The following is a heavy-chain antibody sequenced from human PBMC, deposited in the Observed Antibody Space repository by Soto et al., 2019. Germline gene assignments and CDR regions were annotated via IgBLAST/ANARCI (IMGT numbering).Heavy chain of an antibody. CDR3: AAVGDGYNTYYFDP. J-gene: IGHJ4*02. CDR1: GFTFTSSA. CDR2: IVVGSGNT. D-gene: IGHD5-12*01. Sequence: ASVKVSCKASGFTFTSSAVQWVRQARGQRLEWIGWIVVGSGNTNYAQKFQERVTITRDMSTSTAYMELSSLRSEDTAVYYCAAVGDGYNTYYFDPWGQGTLVTVSS. V-gene: IGHV1-58*01.